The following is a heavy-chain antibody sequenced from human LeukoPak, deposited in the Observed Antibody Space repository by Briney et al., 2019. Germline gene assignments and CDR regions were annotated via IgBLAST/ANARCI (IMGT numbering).Heavy chain of an antibody. CDR1: GGSISSGDYY. Sequence: SQTLSLTCTVSGGSISSGDYYWSWIRQPPGKGLEWIGYIYYSGSTYYNPSLKSRVTISVDTSKNQFSLKLSSVTAADTAVYYCARGGGYRSSTSCYPYYFDYWGQGTLVTVSS. J-gene: IGHJ4*02. D-gene: IGHD2-2*01. CDR3: ARGGGYRSSTSCYPYYFDY. CDR2: IYYSGST. V-gene: IGHV4-30-4*08.